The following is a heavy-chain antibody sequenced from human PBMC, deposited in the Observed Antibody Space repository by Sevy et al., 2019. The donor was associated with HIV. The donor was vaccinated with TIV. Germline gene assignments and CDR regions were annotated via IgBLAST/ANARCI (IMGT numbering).Heavy chain of an antibody. CDR2: ISAYNGKT. V-gene: IGHV1-18*04. J-gene: IGHJ4*02. CDR3: ARWTGSSGDFWIGYRVFDY. CDR1: GYTFTSYG. Sequence: ASVKVSCKASGYTFTSYGISWVRQAPGQGLEWMGWISAYNGKTNNAQKLQGRVTMTTDTSTSTAYMELRSLRSDDTAVYYCARWTGSSGDFWIGYRVFDYWGQGTLVTVSS. D-gene: IGHD3-3*01.